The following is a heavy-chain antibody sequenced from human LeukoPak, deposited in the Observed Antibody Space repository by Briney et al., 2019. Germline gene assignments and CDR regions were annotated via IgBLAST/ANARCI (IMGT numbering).Heavy chain of an antibody. CDR1: GFTFSNAC. V-gene: IGHV3-15*01. CDR3: TTGTWIQLWLADY. J-gene: IGHJ4*02. D-gene: IGHD5-18*01. Sequence: GGSLRLSCEASGFTFSNACMSWVRQAPGKGLEWVGHIKGKAEGGTTDYAAPVQGRFTISRDDSKNTLYLQMNSLKTEDTAVYYCTTGTWIQLWLADYWGQGTLVTVSS. CDR2: IKGKAEGGTT.